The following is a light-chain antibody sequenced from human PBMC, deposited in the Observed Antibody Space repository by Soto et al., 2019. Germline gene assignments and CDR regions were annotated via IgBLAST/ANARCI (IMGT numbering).Light chain of an antibody. CDR1: QSISSY. CDR2: AAS. J-gene: IGKJ2*01. Sequence: DMQMTQSPFSLSAYVSDRVSITCRASQSISSYLTWYQQKPGKAPKLLIYAASSLQRGVPSRFSGSGSGTDFTLTIRSLQREDFATSHRKQSYSNPYTFGQRTKVNI. CDR3: KQSYSNPYT. V-gene: IGKV1-39*01.